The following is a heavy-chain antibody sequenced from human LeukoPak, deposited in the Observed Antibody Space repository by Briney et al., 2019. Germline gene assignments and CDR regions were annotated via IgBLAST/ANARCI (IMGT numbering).Heavy chain of an antibody. CDR2: INHSGST. Sequence: KPSETLSLTCAVYGGSFSGYYWSWIRQPPGKGLEWIGEINHSGSTNYNPSLKSRVTISVDTSKNQFSLKLSSVTAADTDVYYCARGRKVPYYDSSGNYGYWGQGTLVTVSS. CDR3: ARGRKVPYYDSSGNYGY. J-gene: IGHJ4*02. D-gene: IGHD3-22*01. V-gene: IGHV4-34*01. CDR1: GGSFSGYY.